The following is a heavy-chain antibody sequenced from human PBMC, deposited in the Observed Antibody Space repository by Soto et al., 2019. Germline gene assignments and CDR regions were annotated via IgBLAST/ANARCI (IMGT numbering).Heavy chain of an antibody. CDR3: AREGYSYAYFDY. Sequence: SETLSLTXTVSGDSVSTRSYYWSWIRQPPGQGLEWIGYIYYTGSTNYSPSLKSRVTISVDTSKNQFSLNLGSVTAADTAVYYCAREGYSYAYFDYWGQGIMVTVSS. J-gene: IGHJ4*02. V-gene: IGHV4-61*01. D-gene: IGHD3-16*01. CDR1: GDSVSTRSYY. CDR2: IYYTGST.